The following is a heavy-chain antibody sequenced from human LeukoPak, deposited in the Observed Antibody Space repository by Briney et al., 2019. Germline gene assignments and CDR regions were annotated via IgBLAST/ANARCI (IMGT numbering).Heavy chain of an antibody. CDR2: INPNSGGT. CDR3: ARVEEQQLDRYLNFDY. D-gene: IGHD6-13*01. V-gene: IGHV1-2*02. J-gene: IGHJ4*02. CDR1: GYTLTGYY. Sequence: ASVKVSCKASGYTLTGYYMHWVRQAPGQGLEWMGWINPNSGGTNYAQKFQGRVTMTRDTSISTAYMELSRLRSDDTAVYYCARVEEQQLDRYLNFDYWGQGTLVTVSS.